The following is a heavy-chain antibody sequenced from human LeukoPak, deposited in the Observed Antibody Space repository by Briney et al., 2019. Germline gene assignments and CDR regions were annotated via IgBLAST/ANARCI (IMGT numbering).Heavy chain of an antibody. CDR2: INWNGGST. Sequence: ETLSLTCAVYGGSFSGYYWSWVRQAPGKGLEWVSGINWNGGSTGYADSVKGRFTISRDNAKNSLYLQMNSLRAEDTALYYCAREFFKAWLSADDAFDIWGQGTMVTVSS. D-gene: IGHD3-22*01. CDR1: GGSFSGYY. CDR3: AREFFKAWLSADDAFDI. J-gene: IGHJ3*02. V-gene: IGHV3-20*04.